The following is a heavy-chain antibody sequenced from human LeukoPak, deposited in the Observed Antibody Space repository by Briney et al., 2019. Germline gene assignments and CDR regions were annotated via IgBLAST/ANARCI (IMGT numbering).Heavy chain of an antibody. CDR3: AKDGAYSNGWVFDY. CDR1: GFTFSSYG. D-gene: IGHD6-19*01. Sequence: GGSLRLSCAASGFTFSSYGMHWVRQVPGKGLEWVAVISYDGSNKYYADSVKGRFTISRDNSKNTLYLQMNSLRAEDTAVYYCAKDGAYSNGWVFDYWGQGTLVTVSS. CDR2: ISYDGSNK. J-gene: IGHJ4*02. V-gene: IGHV3-30*18.